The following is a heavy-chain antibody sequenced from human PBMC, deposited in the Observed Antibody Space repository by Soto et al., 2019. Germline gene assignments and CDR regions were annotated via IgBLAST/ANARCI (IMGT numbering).Heavy chain of an antibody. CDR2: IVVGSGNT. Sequence: ASVKVSCKASGFTFTSSAIQWVRQARGQRLEWIGWIVVGSGNTNYAQKFQKKINNNNDMSTRTAYMELSSLTSEDTAVYFCAAGITIFGAADYWGQGTLVTVSS. CDR1: GFTFTSSA. CDR3: AAGITIFGAADY. D-gene: IGHD3-3*01. J-gene: IGHJ4*02. V-gene: IGHV1-58*02.